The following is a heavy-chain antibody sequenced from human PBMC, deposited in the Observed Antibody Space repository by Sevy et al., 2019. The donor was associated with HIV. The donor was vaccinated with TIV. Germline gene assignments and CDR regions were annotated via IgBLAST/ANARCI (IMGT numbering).Heavy chain of an antibody. D-gene: IGHD3-10*01. CDR2: ISNSGGDI. J-gene: IGHJ3*01. CDR3: AREGMVSPDAFDS. CDR1: EFIFSDYY. V-gene: IGHV3-11*01. Sequence: GGSLRLSCAASEFIFSDYYMSWFRQAPGKGLEWVSYISNSGGDIHYADSVKGRLTISRDNTKNSLYLQMNSLRAEDTAVYYCAREGMVSPDAFDSWGQGTVVTVSS.